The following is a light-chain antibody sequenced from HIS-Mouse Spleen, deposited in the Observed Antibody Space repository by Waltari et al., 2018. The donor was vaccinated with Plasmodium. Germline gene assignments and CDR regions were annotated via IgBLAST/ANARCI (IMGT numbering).Light chain of an antibody. J-gene: IGLJ3*02. V-gene: IGLV3-27*01. CDR2: KDS. Sequence: SYELTQPSSVSVSPGQTARITCSGDVLAKKYARWFQQKPGQAPVMVIYKDSERPSGIPGRCSGSSTGTTVTLTVGGAQVEDEADYYCYSAADNNLVFGGGTKLTVL. CDR1: VLAKKY. CDR3: YSAADNNLV.